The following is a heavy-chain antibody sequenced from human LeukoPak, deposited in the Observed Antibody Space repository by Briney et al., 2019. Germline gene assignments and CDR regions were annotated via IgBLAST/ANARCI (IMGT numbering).Heavy chain of an antibody. D-gene: IGHD3-10*02. V-gene: IGHV3-48*03. CDR2: SSGTRSNI. CDR3: AELDITMIGGV. CDR1: GFTVSNYE. J-gene: IGHJ6*04. Sequence: AGTLTFSSAAYGFTVSNYEMNWHPQAPGKGWKWISYSSGTRSNIYYADSVKGRFTISRDNDKNPLYLQMNSLRAEDTAVYYCAELDITMIGGVWGKGTTVTISS.